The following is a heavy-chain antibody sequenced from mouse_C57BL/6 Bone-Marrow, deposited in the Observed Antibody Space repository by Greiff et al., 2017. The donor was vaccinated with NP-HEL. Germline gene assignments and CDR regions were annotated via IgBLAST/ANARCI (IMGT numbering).Heavy chain of an antibody. CDR1: GSSLSPFGMG. J-gene: IGHJ2*01. CDR3: ALSYYYGSSQYYLDY. D-gene: IGHD1-1*01. Sequence: QVTLKVSGPGLLQPSQSLSLPCPFSGSSLSPFGMGVGWLRQPSGQGLDWLAHIWWAGDKYYNPALKSRPTTSKDTSKNQVFLKIAKVDTADTATYYCALSYYYGSSQYYLDYWGQGTTLTVSS. V-gene: IGHV8-8*01. CDR2: IWWAGDK.